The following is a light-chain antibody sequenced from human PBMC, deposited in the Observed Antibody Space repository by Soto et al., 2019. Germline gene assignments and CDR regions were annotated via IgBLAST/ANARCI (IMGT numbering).Light chain of an antibody. Sequence: QSVLTQPPSVSGAPGQRVTISCTGSSSNIGAGYDVHWYQQLPGTAPKLLIYGNSNRPSGVPDRFSGSKSGTSASLAITGLQAVDEADYYCQSYDSSLVFGGGTKVTVL. CDR1: SSNIGAGYD. J-gene: IGLJ3*02. V-gene: IGLV1-40*01. CDR3: QSYDSSLV. CDR2: GNS.